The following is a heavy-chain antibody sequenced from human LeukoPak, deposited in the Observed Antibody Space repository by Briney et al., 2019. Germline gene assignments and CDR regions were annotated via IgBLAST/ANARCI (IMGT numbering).Heavy chain of an antibody. CDR3: ARASSSWPLLWLGD. Sequence: PGGSLRLSCAASGFTFSSYAMSWVRQAPGKGLEWVSAISGSGGGTYYADSVKGRFTISRDNSKNTLYLQMNSLRAEDTAVYYCARASSSWPLLWLGDWGQGTLVTVSS. J-gene: IGHJ4*02. CDR1: GFTFSSYA. CDR2: ISGSGGGT. V-gene: IGHV3-23*01. D-gene: IGHD6-13*01.